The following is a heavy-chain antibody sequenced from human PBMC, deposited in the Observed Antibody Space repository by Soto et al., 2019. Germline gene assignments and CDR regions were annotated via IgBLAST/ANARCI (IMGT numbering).Heavy chain of an antibody. D-gene: IGHD3-22*01. CDR1: GGSSSTSYY. V-gene: IGHV4-59*01. J-gene: IGHJ4*02. CDR2: VSFSGRT. Sequence: PLETLPLTCTVSGGSSSTSYYWNWIRQSPGKELEWIGYVSFSGRTSYNPSLKSRVTISVDTSKNQLSLKLSSVTAADTAVYYCARSREMYYYDSSGYYAHWGQGTLVTVSS. CDR3: ARSREMYYYDSSGYYAH.